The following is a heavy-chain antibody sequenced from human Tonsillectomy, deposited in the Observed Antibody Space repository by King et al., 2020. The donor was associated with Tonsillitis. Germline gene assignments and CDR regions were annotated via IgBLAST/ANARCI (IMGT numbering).Heavy chain of an antibody. D-gene: IGHD7-27*01. Sequence: VQLVESGGGLIRPGGSLRLSCAASGFTVSSNYMSWVRQAPGKGLEWVSVIYSGGSTYYADSVKGRLTISRDNSKNTLYLQMNSLRAEDTAVYYCARAGGRTGVKNAFDIWGQGTMVTVSS. J-gene: IGHJ3*02. CDR1: GFTVSSNY. CDR3: ARAGGRTGVKNAFDI. CDR2: IYSGGST. V-gene: IGHV3-53*01.